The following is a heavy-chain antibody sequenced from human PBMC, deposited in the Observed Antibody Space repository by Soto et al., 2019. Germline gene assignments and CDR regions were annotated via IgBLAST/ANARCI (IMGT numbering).Heavy chain of an antibody. CDR1: GYTFTNYG. CDR3: ARDLLYSSRSTVRFDI. V-gene: IGHV1-18*01. D-gene: IGHD6-13*01. CDR2: INTYHGHT. J-gene: IGHJ3*02. Sequence: QVQLVQSGTEVKKPGASVKVSCKASGYTFTNYGISWVRQAPGQGLEWLAWINTYHGHTNYAQKLQGRVTLTTDTSTSTAYMELRSLRSDDTAVYYCARDLLYSSRSTVRFDIWGQGTMVTVSS.